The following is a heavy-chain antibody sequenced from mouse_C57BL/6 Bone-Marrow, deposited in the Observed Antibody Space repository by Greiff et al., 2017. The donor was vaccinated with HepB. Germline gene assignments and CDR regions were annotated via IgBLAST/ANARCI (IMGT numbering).Heavy chain of an antibody. CDR3: ARREGDYYGSMDY. CDR1: GYTFTNYW. CDR2: IYPGGGYT. V-gene: IGHV1-63*01. D-gene: IGHD1-1*01. Sequence: VQLQQSGAELVRPGTSVKMSCKASGYTFTNYWIGWAKQRPGHGLEWIGDIYPGGGYTNYNEKFKGKATLTADKSSSTAYMQFSSLTSEDSAIYYCARREGDYYGSMDYWGQGTLVTVSS. J-gene: IGHJ4*01.